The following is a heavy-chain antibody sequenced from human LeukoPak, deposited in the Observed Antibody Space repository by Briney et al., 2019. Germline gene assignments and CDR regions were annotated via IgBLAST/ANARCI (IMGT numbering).Heavy chain of an antibody. CDR3: AGKAAAFYFDY. V-gene: IGHV3-30*02. CDR1: GLAFSSYG. CDR2: MQYDGSQI. Sequence: PGGSLRLSCTASGLAFSSYGMHWARQAPGKGLEWVAFMQYDGSQIYYVDSVKGRFTISRDNSKNALYLQMNSLRPEDTAIYYCAGKAAAFYFDYWGQGTLVTVSS. J-gene: IGHJ4*02. D-gene: IGHD6-13*01.